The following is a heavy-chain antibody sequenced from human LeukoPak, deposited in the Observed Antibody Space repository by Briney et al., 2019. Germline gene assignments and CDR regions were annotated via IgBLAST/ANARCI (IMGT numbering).Heavy chain of an antibody. CDR1: GFTFSSYW. CDR2: IKQDGSEK. J-gene: IGHJ4*02. V-gene: IGHV3-7*01. D-gene: IGHD3-9*01. CDR3: AREGTNPPWDDILTGYDN. Sequence: GGSLRLSCAASGFTFSSYWMSWVRQAPGKGLEWVANIKQDGSEKYYVDSVKGRFTISRDNAKNSLYLQMNSLRAEDTAVYYCAREGTNPPWDDILTGYDNWGQGTLVTVSS.